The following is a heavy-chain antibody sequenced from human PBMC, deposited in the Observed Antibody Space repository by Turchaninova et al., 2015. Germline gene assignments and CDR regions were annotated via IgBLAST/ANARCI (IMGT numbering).Heavy chain of an antibody. CDR1: GCSISTSS. V-gene: IGHV4-59*01. CDR2: IYYSGST. CDR3: ARVGSGSYRLDY. D-gene: IGHD1-26*01. Sequence: QVQLQESGPGLVKPSETLSLPCTVSGCSISTSSWRWIRQPPGKGLEWIVYIYYSGSTNYNPSLKSRVTISVDTSKNQFSLKLSSVTAADTAVYYCARVGSGSYRLDYWGQGTLVTVSS. J-gene: IGHJ4*02.